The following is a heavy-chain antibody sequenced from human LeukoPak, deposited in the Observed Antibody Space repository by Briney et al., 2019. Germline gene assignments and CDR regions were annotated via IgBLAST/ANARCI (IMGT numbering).Heavy chain of an antibody. V-gene: IGHV3-23*01. Sequence: GGSLRLSCAASGFTFSIYGMSWVRQAPGKGLEWVSIVSGSGSSTDYADSVKGRFTISRDNSKNTLYLQINSLRAEDTAVYYCAKHDSSTIRRRRTTIGAFDIWGQGTMVTVSS. J-gene: IGHJ3*02. D-gene: IGHD2-2*01. CDR3: AKHDSSTIRRRRTTIGAFDI. CDR2: VSGSGSST. CDR1: GFTFSIYG.